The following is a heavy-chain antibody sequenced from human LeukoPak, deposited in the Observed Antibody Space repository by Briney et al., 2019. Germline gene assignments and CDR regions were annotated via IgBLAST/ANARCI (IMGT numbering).Heavy chain of an antibody. D-gene: IGHD2-15*01. J-gene: IGHJ4*02. V-gene: IGHV3-30-3*01. CDR1: GFTFSSYA. CDR2: ISYDGSNK. Sequence: GGSLRLSCAASGFTFSSYAMHWVRQAPGKGLEWVAVISYDGSNKYYADSVKGRFTISRDNSKNTLYLQMNSLRAEDTAVYYCAKGRLCSGGSCYPYYFDYWGQGTLVTVSS. CDR3: AKGRLCSGGSCYPYYFDY.